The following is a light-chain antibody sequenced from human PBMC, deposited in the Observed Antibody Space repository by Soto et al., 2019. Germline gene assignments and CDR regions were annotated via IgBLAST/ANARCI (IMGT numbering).Light chain of an antibody. CDR1: QGLSSW. V-gene: IGKV1D-12*01. CDR3: QQAYSFPVT. J-gene: IGKJ5*01. Sequence: DIPLTQSPSSISASVGDRVTITCRASQGLSSWLAWYQQRPGKAPKLLIYAASNLQSGVPSRFSGSGSGTEFPLTIGSLKPEDFASYYCQQAYSFPVTFGQGTRLEMK. CDR2: AAS.